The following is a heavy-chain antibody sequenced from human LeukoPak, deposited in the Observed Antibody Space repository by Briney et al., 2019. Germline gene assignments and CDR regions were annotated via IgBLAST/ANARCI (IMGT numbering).Heavy chain of an antibody. CDR2: TSGRI. D-gene: IGHD3/OR15-3a*01. CDR1: GASISSRY. Sequence: AETLSLTCAVSGASISSRYWSWMRQPPGKGLEWIGYTSGRISDNPSLKSRVAVSVDPSQNQVSLSLTSVTAAATAVYSCARVLAIFGLDTTDFYMDVWGKGTTVTVSS. J-gene: IGHJ6*03. CDR3: ARVLAIFGLDTTDFYMDV. V-gene: IGHV4-59*11.